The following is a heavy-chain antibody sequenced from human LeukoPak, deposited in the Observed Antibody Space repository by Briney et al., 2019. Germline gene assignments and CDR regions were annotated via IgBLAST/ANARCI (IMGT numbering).Heavy chain of an antibody. J-gene: IGHJ4*02. CDR2: ISSSSSYI. D-gene: IGHD2-21*02. CDR3: ARVPEALIVVVTAPTLFDY. Sequence: PGGSLRLSCAASGFTFSSYSMNWVRQAPGKGLEWVSSISSSSSYIYYADSVKGRFTISRDNAKNSLYLQMNSLRAEDTAVYYCARVPEALIVVVTAPTLFDYWGQGTLVTVSS. V-gene: IGHV3-21*01. CDR1: GFTFSSYS.